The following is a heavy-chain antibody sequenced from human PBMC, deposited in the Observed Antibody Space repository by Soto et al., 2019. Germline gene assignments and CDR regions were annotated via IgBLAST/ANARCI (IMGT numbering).Heavy chain of an antibody. CDR1: GFTFSSYA. V-gene: IGHV3-23*01. CDR3: AKERGYNYGYDAMDV. Sequence: EVQLLESGGGLVQPGGSLRLSCAASGFTFSSYAMSWVRQAPGKGLEWVSGISGSGGSTYYAESVKGRFTISRDNSKNTLYLQTNSLRAEDTAVYYCAKERGYNYGYDAMDVWGQGTTVTVSS. J-gene: IGHJ6*02. D-gene: IGHD5-18*01. CDR2: ISGSGGST.